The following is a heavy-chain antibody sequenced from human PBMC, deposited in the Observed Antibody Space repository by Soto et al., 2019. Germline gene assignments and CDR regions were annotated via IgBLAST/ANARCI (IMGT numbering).Heavy chain of an antibody. CDR3: ARHYGGNSLYLDY. CDR2: IYPGDSDT. Sequence: GESLKIPRKSPGYSFTTYWLGWVRQMPGKGLEWMGSIYPGDSDTRYSPSFQGQVTISADKSISTAYLQWSSLKASDTAMYYCARHYGGNSLYLDYWGQGTLVTVSS. CDR1: GYSFTTYW. J-gene: IGHJ4*02. V-gene: IGHV5-51*01. D-gene: IGHD2-21*02.